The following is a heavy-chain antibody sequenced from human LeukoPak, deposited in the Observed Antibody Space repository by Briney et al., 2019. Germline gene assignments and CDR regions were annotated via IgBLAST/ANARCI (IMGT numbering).Heavy chain of an antibody. CDR1: GASISGGTYY. V-gene: IGHV4-39*01. Sequence: PSETLSLTCSVSGASISGGTYYWGWIRQPPGKGLEWIGSIYYTGSTYDNPSLKSRVTISVDTSKNQFSLKLSSVTAADTAVYYCARRGGSGRAFDYWGQGALVTVSS. J-gene: IGHJ4*02. CDR2: IYYTGST. CDR3: ARRGGSGRAFDY. D-gene: IGHD1-26*01.